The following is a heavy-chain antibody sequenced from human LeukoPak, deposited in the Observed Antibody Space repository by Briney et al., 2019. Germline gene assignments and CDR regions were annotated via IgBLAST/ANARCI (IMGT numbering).Heavy chain of an antibody. V-gene: IGHV1-8*03. CDR3: ARGESNPYDAFDI. Sequence: ASVKASCKASGYTFTSYDINWVRQATGQGLEWMGWMNPNSGNTGYAQKFQGRVTITRNTSISTAYMELSSLRSEDTAVYYCARGESNPYDAFDIWGQGTMVTVSS. CDR1: GYTFTSYD. D-gene: IGHD4-11*01. CDR2: MNPNSGNT. J-gene: IGHJ3*02.